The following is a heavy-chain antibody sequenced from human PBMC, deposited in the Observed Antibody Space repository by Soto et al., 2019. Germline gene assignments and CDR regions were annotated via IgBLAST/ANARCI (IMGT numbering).Heavy chain of an antibody. Sequence: KLFGESLKISCKASGYSFTTYWIGWVRQMPGKGLEWMGIIFPGDSDTKYSPSLQGQVSISADTSISTAYLQWTSLKASDTAMYYCARSRRGAYSSGWYSPSGYYNYGIVVWHQGTTVTVSS. D-gene: IGHD6-19*01. CDR2: IFPGDSDT. J-gene: IGHJ6*02. V-gene: IGHV5-51*01. CDR1: GYSFTTYW. CDR3: ARSRRGAYSSGWYSPSGYYNYGIVV.